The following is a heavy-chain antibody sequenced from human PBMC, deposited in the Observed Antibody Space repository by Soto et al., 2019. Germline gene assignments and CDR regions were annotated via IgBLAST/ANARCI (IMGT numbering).Heavy chain of an antibody. CDR3: AREIRDVIAAAGTGWFDP. CDR1: GFTVSSNY. Sequence: GGSLRLSCAASGFTVSSNYMSWVRQAPGKGLEWVSVIYSGGSTYYADSVKGRFTISRDNSKNTLYLQMNSLRAEDTAVYYCAREIRDVIAAAGTGWFDPWGQGTLVTVSS. CDR2: IYSGGST. J-gene: IGHJ5*02. D-gene: IGHD6-13*01. V-gene: IGHV3-66*01.